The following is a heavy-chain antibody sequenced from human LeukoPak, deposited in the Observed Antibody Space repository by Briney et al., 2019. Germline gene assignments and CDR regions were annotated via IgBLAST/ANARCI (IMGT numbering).Heavy chain of an antibody. D-gene: IGHD5-12*01. J-gene: IGHJ5*02. CDR1: GFTFSSYG. CDR2: ISYDGSNK. CDR3: AKEEPGVRGWLRFDRFDP. V-gene: IGHV3-30*18. Sequence: GGSLRLSCAASGFTFSSYGMHWVRQAPGKGLEWVAVISYDGSNKYYADSVKGRFTISRDNSKNTLYLQMSSLRAEDTAVYYCAKEEPGVRGWLRFDRFDPWGQGTLVTVSS.